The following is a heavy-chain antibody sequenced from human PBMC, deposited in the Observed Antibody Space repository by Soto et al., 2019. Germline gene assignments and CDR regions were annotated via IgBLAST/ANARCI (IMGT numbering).Heavy chain of an antibody. D-gene: IGHD3-9*01. V-gene: IGHV4-31*03. Sequence: SETLSLTCTVSGGSISSYGYYWSWIRQHPGKGLEWIGYMYYSGSTYYSPSLKSRVSISVDTSKNQFSLKLSSVTAADTAVYFCARHVVLRRLYFDWGKGTTVTVSS. CDR1: GGSISSYGYY. CDR3: ARHVVLRRLYFD. J-gene: IGHJ6*04. CDR2: MYYSGST.